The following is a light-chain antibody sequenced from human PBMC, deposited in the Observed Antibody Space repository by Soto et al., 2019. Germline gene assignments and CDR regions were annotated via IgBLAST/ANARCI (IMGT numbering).Light chain of an antibody. V-gene: IGKV1-33*01. Sequence: IQMTQSXSXLSASVGDRVXITCQASQNINNYLNWYQQKPGRAPKLLIYDASNLEAGVPSRFRGSGSGTDFTFTISRLQPEDIATYYCQQYENLPTFGQGTRLEIK. CDR3: QQYENLPT. CDR1: QNINNY. CDR2: DAS. J-gene: IGKJ5*01.